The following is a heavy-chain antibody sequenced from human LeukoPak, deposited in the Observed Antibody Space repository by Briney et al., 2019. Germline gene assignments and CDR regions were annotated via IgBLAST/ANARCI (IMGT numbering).Heavy chain of an antibody. V-gene: IGHV3-30*18. CDR3: AKVKGYSYGHYYYGMDV. CDR2: ISYDGSNK. CDR1: GFTFSSYG. D-gene: IGHD5-18*01. J-gene: IGHJ6*02. Sequence: GGSLRLSCAASGFTFSSYGMHWVRQAPGKGLEWVAVISYDGSNKYYADSVKGRFTISRDNSKNTLYLQMNSLRAEDTAVYCCAKVKGYSYGHYYYGMDVWGQGTTVTVSS.